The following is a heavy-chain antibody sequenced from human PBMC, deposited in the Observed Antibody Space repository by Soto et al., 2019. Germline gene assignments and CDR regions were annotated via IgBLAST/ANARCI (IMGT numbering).Heavy chain of an antibody. CDR3: ARWPHLKPRFDY. CDR2: IYYSGST. Sequence: QVQLQESGPGLVKPSQTLSLTCTVSGGSISSGDYYWSWIRQHPGKGLEWIGYIYYSGSTYYNPSLKSRVTIPVDTSKNQFPLKLSSVTAADTAVYYCARWPHLKPRFDYWGQGTLVTVSS. CDR1: GGSISSGDYY. J-gene: IGHJ4*02. V-gene: IGHV4-31*03.